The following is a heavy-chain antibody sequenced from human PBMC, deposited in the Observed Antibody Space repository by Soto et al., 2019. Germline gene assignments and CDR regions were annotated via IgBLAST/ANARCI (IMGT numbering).Heavy chain of an antibody. Sequence: EVQVVESGGGLVQPGGSLRLSCVASGFTFSSCWMSWVRQAPGKGLEWVANIKEDGSEKYYVDSVKGRFTISRDNANNSLYLQMISLRVEDTAVYYCARDRGYDSFDYWGQGTLVTVSS. V-gene: IGHV3-7*04. CDR2: IKEDGSEK. J-gene: IGHJ4*02. CDR1: GFTFSSCW. D-gene: IGHD5-12*01. CDR3: ARDRGYDSFDY.